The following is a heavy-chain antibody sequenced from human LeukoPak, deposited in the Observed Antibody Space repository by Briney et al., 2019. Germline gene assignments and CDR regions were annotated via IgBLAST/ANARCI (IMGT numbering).Heavy chain of an antibody. J-gene: IGHJ3*02. CDR3: ARAWGIAVALDAFDI. V-gene: IGHV3-33*01. Sequence: PGRSLRLSCAASGFTFSSYGMHWVRQAPGKGLEWVAVIWYDGSNKYYADSVKGRFTISRDNSKNTLYLQMNSLRAEDTAVYYCARAWGIAVALDAFDIWSQGTMVTVSS. D-gene: IGHD6-19*01. CDR1: GFTFSSYG. CDR2: IWYDGSNK.